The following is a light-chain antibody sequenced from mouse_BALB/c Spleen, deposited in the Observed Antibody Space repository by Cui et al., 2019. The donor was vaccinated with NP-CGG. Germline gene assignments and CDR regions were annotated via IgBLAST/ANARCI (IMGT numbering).Light chain of an antibody. CDR1: TGTVTTSNY. CDR3: ALWYSNHWV. V-gene: IGLV1*01. Sequence: QAVVTQESALTTSPGETVTFTCRSSTGTVTTSNYANWVQEKPDHLFTGLIGGTNNRAPGVPARFSGSLIGDKDALTITGAQTEDEAIYFCALWYSNHWVFGGGTKLTVL. J-gene: IGLJ1*01. CDR2: GTN.